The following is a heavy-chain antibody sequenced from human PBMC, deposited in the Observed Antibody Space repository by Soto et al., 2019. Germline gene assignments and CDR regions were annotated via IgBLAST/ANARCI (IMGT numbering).Heavy chain of an antibody. V-gene: IGHV4-30-4*01. Sequence: QVQLQESGPGLVKPSQTLSLTCTVSGGSISSGDYYWSWIRQPPGKGLELIGYIYYSRSTYYNPSLKLRVTISVDTSKNQFSLRLSSVTAADTAVYYCARVAGYDSSGELDYWGQGTLVTVSS. J-gene: IGHJ4*02. CDR3: ARVAGYDSSGELDY. CDR2: IYYSRST. CDR1: GGSISSGDYY. D-gene: IGHD3-22*01.